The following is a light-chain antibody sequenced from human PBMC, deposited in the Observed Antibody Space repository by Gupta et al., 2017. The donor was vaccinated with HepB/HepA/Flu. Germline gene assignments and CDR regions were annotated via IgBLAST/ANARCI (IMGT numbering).Light chain of an antibody. Sequence: QSVLTQPPSVSAAPGQKVTISCSGSNSNIGSNFVSWYQQLPGTAPKLLIYENNKRASGIPGRCSGPKSGTSATLGITGLQTGDEADYYCATWENSRNAGGVFGTGTKVTVL. V-gene: IGLV1-51*02. CDR2: ENN. CDR3: ATWENSRNAGGV. J-gene: IGLJ1*01. CDR1: NSNIGSNF.